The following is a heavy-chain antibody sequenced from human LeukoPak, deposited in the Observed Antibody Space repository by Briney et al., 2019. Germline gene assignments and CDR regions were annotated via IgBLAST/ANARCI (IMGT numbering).Heavy chain of an antibody. V-gene: IGHV4-34*01. Sequence: TSETLPLTCAVYGGSFSGYYWSWIRQPPGKGLEWIGEINHSGSTNYNPSLKSRVTISVDTSKNQFSLKLSSVTAADTAVYYCARGLMITFGGVPKTSKHDYWGQGTLVTVSS. CDR1: GGSFSGYY. D-gene: IGHD3-16*01. CDR2: INHSGST. CDR3: ARGLMITFGGVPKTSKHDY. J-gene: IGHJ4*02.